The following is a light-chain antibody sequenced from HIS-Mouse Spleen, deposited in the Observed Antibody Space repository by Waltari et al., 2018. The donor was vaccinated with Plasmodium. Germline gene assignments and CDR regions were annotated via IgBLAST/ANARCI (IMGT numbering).Light chain of an antibody. V-gene: IGLV2-11*01. CDR2: DVS. Sequence: QSALTQPRSVSGSPGQSVTISCTGTSRAVSGYNYVSWYQQHPGKAPKPMIYDVSKRPSGVPDRFSGSKSGNTASLTISGLQAEDEADYYCCSYAGSYTWVFGGGTKLTVL. CDR3: CSYAGSYTWV. J-gene: IGLJ3*02. CDR1: SRAVSGYNY.